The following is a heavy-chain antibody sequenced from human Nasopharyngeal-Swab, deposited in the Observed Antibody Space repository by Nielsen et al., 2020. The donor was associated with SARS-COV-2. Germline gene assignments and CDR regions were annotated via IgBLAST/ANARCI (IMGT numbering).Heavy chain of an antibody. J-gene: IGHJ5*02. CDR2: IYSGGST. CDR3: ARLGSSSWYANWFDP. Sequence: RQAPGKGLEWVSVIYSGGSTYYADTVKGRFTISRDNSKNTLYLQKNSLRAEDTSVYYCARLGSSSWYANWFDPWGQGTLVTVSS. D-gene: IGHD6-13*01. V-gene: IGHV3-53*01.